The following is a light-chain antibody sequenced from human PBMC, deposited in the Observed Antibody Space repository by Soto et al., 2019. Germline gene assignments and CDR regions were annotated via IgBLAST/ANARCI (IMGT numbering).Light chain of an antibody. V-gene: IGKV1-5*01. CDR1: QSISTW. CDR2: DAS. Sequence: DIQMTQSRSTLSASVGDRVTITCRASQSISTWLAWYQQKPGKAPKLLIYDASSLESGVPSRFSGSGSGTEFTLTISSLQPEDFASYYCQQYNSYSTFGQGTKVEIK. CDR3: QQYNSYST. J-gene: IGKJ1*01.